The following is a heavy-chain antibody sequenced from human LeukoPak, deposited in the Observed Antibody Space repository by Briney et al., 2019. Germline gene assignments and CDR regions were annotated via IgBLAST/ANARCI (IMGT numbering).Heavy chain of an antibody. J-gene: IGHJ4*02. CDR3: ARGRTTVAGIFEY. CDR2: IYYTGIT. Sequence: PSETLSLTCTVSGDSISSYYWSWIRQPPGKGLGWIGYIYYTGITNSDPSLNSRVTISLDTAKNQFSLKVRSVTAADTAVYYCARGRTTVAGIFEYWGQGTLVTVSS. V-gene: IGHV4-59*01. CDR1: GDSISSYY. D-gene: IGHD6-13*01.